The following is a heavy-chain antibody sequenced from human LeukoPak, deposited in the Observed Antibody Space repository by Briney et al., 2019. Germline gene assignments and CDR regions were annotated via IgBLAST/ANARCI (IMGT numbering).Heavy chain of an antibody. V-gene: IGHV3-7*01. J-gene: IGHJ5*02. D-gene: IGHD3-22*01. CDR2: INQNGSET. Sequence: GGSLRLSCAASGFTFSTYWMTWVRQAPGKGLEWVANINQNGSETYYVDSVKGRFTISRDNAKSSLYLQMNSLRVEDTAVYYCARKKYSYDTSTYGWFAPWGKEISVTVSS. CDR3: ARKKYSYDTSTYGWFAP. CDR1: GFTFSTYW.